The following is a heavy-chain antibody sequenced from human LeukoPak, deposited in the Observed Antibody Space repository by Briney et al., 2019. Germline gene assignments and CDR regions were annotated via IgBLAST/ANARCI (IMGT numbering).Heavy chain of an antibody. J-gene: IGHJ3*02. CDR2: INHCGST. CDR1: GXSFRGYY. D-gene: IGHD5-24*01. V-gene: IGHV4-34*01. CDR3: ARAEDEFDI. Sequence: PSETLSLTCAVYGXSFRGYYWSGIRETPGKGREWIGEINHCGSTKYDPSLKSRVTITADTSQNQFSLRLSYVTAEDTAVYYCARAEDEFDIWGQGTMVTVSS.